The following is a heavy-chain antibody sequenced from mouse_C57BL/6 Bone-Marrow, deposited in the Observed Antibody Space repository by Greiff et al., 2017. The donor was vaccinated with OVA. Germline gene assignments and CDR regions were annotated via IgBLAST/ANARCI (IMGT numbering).Heavy chain of an antibody. CDR1: GFTFSSYA. D-gene: IGHD1-1*01. Sequence: EVQGVESGGGLVKPGGSLKLSCAASGFTFSSYAMSWVRQTPEKRLEWVATISDGGSYTYYPDNVKGRFTISRDNAKNNLYLQRSHLKSEDTAMYYCARECTTVVAHWYFDVWGTGTTVTVSS. CDR2: ISDGGSYT. CDR3: ARECTTVVAHWYFDV. J-gene: IGHJ1*03. V-gene: IGHV5-4*01.